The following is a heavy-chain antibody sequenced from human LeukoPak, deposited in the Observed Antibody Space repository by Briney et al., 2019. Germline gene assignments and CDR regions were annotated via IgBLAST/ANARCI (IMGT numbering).Heavy chain of an antibody. CDR2: IYTGGNT. CDR3: ARGDDSGYYDNFDY. V-gene: IGHV3-53*01. CDR1: GFTVDSNY. J-gene: IGHJ4*02. D-gene: IGHD3-22*01. Sequence: GGSLRLSCAASGFTVDSNYLSWVRQAPGKGLEWVSTIYTGGNTYYAASVKGRFTISRDFSKNTVFLHMNSLRAEDTAMYYCARGDDSGYYDNFDYWGQGALVTVSS.